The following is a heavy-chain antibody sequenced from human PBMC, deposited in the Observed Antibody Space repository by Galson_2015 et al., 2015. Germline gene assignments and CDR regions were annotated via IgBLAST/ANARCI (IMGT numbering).Heavy chain of an antibody. CDR3: AKEGYDFWNDGDPGA. CDR2: ISGSGGST. V-gene: IGHV3-23*01. J-gene: IGHJ4*02. D-gene: IGHD3-3*01. Sequence: WVSAISGSGGSTYYADSVKGRFTISRDNSKNTLYLQMNSLRAEDTAVYYCAKEGYDFWNDGDPGAWGQGTLVTVSS.